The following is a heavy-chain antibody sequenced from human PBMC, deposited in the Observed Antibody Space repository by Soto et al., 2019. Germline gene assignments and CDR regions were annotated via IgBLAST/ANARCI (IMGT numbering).Heavy chain of an antibody. Sequence: TLVLPYTVLGGSSIRYYWSWIRQPPGKGLEWIGYIYYSGSTNYNPSLKSRVTISVDTSKNQFSLKLSSVTAADTAVYYCARDGRYFDWLLWGQGTLVTVSS. CDR1: GGSSIRYY. CDR2: IYYSGST. D-gene: IGHD3-9*01. CDR3: ARDGRYFDWLL. V-gene: IGHV4-59*01. J-gene: IGHJ4*02.